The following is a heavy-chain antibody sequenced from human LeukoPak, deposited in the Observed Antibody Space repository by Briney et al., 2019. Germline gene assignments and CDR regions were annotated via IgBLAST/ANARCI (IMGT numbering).Heavy chain of an antibody. J-gene: IGHJ5*02. V-gene: IGHV3-66*01. CDR3: ARDDNWGCPLS. CDR1: GFTVSSNY. CDR2: IYGSDNT. Sequence: GGSLRLSCAASGFTVSSNYMSWVRQAPGKGLEWVSVIYGSDNTHYADSVKGRFTISRDDSRNTLYLQMNSLRAEDTAVYYCARDDNWGCPLSWGQGTLVPVSS. D-gene: IGHD7-27*01.